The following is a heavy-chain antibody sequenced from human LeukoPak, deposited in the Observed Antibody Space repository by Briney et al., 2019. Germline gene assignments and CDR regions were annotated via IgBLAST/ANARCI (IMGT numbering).Heavy chain of an antibody. J-gene: IGHJ6*03. Sequence: GGSLRVPCAASGCFFINFFMRWVGQAPARGGDGVSSRIGRGYCTYYVESLKSRFTISVDNSKNTLSLHLNSLSAADTAVYYCSKMERRKLYDYCMDVWGRGTTVTVSS. V-gene: IGHV3-23*01. CDR3: SKMERRKLYDYCMDV. D-gene: IGHD6-25*01. CDR1: GCFFINFF. CDR2: RIGRGYCT.